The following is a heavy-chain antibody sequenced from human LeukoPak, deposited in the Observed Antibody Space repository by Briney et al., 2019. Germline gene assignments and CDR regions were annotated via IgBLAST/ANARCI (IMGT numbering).Heavy chain of an antibody. D-gene: IGHD3-10*01. CDR2: ISCDGSNK. Sequence: GGSLRLSCAASGFTFSSYAMHWVRQAPGKGLEWVAVISCDGSNKYYADSVKGRFTISRDNSKNTLYLQMNSLRAEDTAVYYCARDDSNYYGSGSYGEVFDYWGQGTLVTVSS. V-gene: IGHV3-30*04. J-gene: IGHJ4*02. CDR3: ARDDSNYYGSGSYGEVFDY. CDR1: GFTFSSYA.